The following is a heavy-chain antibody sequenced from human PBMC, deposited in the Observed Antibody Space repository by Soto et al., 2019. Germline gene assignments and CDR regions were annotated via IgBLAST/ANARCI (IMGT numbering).Heavy chain of an antibody. CDR2: IIPIFGTA. D-gene: IGHD6-13*01. V-gene: IGHV1-69*01. CDR3: ARGGTYSRSWLGNYYYGMDV. J-gene: IGHJ6*02. CDR1: GGTFSSYA. Sequence: QVQLVQSGAEVKKPGSSVKVSCKASGGTFSSYAISWVRQAPGQGLEWMGGIIPIFGTANYAQKFQGRVTITADESTSTGYMELSSLGSEDTAVYYCARGGTYSRSWLGNYYYGMDVWGQGTTVTVSS.